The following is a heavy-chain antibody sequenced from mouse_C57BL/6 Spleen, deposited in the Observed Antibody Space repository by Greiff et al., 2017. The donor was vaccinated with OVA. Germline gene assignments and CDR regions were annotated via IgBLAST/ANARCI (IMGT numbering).Heavy chain of an antibody. Sequence: QVQLQQPGAELVKPGASVKLSCKASGYTFTSYWMHWVKQRPGRGLEWIGRIDPKSGGTKYNEKFKSKATLTVDKPSSTAYMQLSSLTSEDSAVYYCARGELGLNWYFDVWGTGTTVTVSS. CDR1: GYTFTSYW. D-gene: IGHD4-1*01. CDR2: IDPKSGGT. CDR3: ARGELGLNWYFDV. J-gene: IGHJ1*03. V-gene: IGHV1-72*01.